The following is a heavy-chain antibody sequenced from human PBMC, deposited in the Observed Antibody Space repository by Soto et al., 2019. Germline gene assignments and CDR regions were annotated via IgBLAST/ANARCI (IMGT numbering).Heavy chain of an antibody. CDR3: ARQYYDTSGYYADY. CDR1: GFTFSSYG. J-gene: IGHJ4*02. CDR2: ISYDGSNK. Sequence: QAVGSLRLSCAASGFTFSSYGMHWVRQAPGKGLEWVAVISYDGSNKYYADSMRGRFTISRDNSKNTLYLQMNSLRAGDTAVYYCARQYYDTSGYYADYWGQGTLVTVSS. D-gene: IGHD3-22*01. V-gene: IGHV3-30*03.